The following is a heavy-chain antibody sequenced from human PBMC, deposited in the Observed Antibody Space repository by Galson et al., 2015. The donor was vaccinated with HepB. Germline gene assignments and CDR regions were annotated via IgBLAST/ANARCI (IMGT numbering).Heavy chain of an antibody. Sequence: SLRLSCAASGFTFNTYGMHWVRQAPGKGLEWVAFTPDDGSNKFYPDSVQGRFTISRDNSKSTLYLQMNSLRPEDTAVYYCTKGIRPGSYGQIDSWGQGTLVTVSS. CDR1: GFTFNTYG. D-gene: IGHD5-18*01. CDR2: TPDDGSNK. V-gene: IGHV3-30*02. CDR3: TKGIRPGSYGQIDS. J-gene: IGHJ4*02.